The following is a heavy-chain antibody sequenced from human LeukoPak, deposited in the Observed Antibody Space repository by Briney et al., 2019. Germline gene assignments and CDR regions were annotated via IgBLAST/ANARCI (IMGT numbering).Heavy chain of an antibody. Sequence: PWPTLVNTRSEYGDFGRGSSFWWWWIRQPTGKGLQYIGYIQYSGSTNYNPSLKSGVTISVDTSQNQFSLKLSSVTAADTAVYYCARYYDRSGYWSTPHFDYWGQGTLVTVSS. CDR2: IQYSGST. V-gene: IGHV4-61*01. J-gene: IGHJ4*02. D-gene: IGHD3-22*01. CDR1: GDFGRGSSFW. CDR3: ARYYDRSGYWSTPHFDY.